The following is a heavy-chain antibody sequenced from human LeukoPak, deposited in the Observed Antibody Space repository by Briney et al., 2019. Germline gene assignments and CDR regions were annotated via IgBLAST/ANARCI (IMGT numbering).Heavy chain of an antibody. J-gene: IGHJ4*02. Sequence: SETLSLTCAVYGGSFSGYYWSWIRQPPGKGLEWIGEINHSGSTNYNPSLKSRVTISVDTSKNQFSLKLSSVTAADTAVYYCARGPPTLTGYSSGWGDLDYWGQGTLVTVSS. D-gene: IGHD6-19*01. CDR1: GGSFSGYY. CDR3: ARGPPTLTGYSSGWGDLDY. CDR2: INHSGST. V-gene: IGHV4-34*01.